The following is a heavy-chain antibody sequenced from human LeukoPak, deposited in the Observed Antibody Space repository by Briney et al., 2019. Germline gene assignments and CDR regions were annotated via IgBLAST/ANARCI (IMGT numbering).Heavy chain of an antibody. CDR1: GFTFSTYA. CDR2: ISNTGGNT. D-gene: IGHD3-10*01. J-gene: IGHJ2*01. Sequence: PGGSLRLSCAASGFTFSTYAMSWVRQSPGQGLEWVSAISNTGGNTYYADSVRGRFTMSRDNSKNTLYLRMNSLRAEDTAVYYCAKDSFSGNGIWYFDIWGRGTLVTVSS. V-gene: IGHV3-23*01. CDR3: AKDSFSGNGIWYFDI.